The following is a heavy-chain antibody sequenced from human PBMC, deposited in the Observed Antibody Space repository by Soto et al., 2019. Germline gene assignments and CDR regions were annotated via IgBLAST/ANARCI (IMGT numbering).Heavy chain of an antibody. Sequence: ASVKVSCKASGYSFTNNDVSWVRQATGQGLEWMGWMNPGSGDTGYAQKFQGRVTMTRDISIATSHMELSSLTSDDTAIYYCARMATFGSLNWFDPWGQGTLVTVSS. CDR1: GYSFTNND. J-gene: IGHJ5*02. V-gene: IGHV1-8*01. D-gene: IGHD3-10*01. CDR3: ARMATFGSLNWFDP. CDR2: MNPGSGDT.